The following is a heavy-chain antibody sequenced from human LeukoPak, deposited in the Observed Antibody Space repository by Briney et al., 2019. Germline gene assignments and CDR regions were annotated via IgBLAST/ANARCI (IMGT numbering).Heavy chain of an antibody. CDR1: GYTFTSYD. V-gene: IGHV1-8*03. CDR2: MNPNSGNT. CDR3: ARAARYSSSWLGRGYYYYYMDV. J-gene: IGHJ6*03. D-gene: IGHD6-13*01. Sequence: ASVKVSCKASGYTFTSYDINWVRQATGQGLEWMGWMNPNSGNTGYAQKFQGRVTITRNTSISTAYMELSSLRSEDTAVYYCARAARYSSSWLGRGYYYYYMDVWGKGTTVTVSS.